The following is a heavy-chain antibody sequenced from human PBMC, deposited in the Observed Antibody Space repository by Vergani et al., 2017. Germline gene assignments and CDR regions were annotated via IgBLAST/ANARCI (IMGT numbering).Heavy chain of an antibody. D-gene: IGHD1-26*01. V-gene: IGHV3-49*05. Sequence: EVQLVESGGGLVKPGRSLRLSCTASGFTFGDYAMSWFRQAPGKGLEWVGFIRSKAYGGKTEYAASVKGRFTISRDDSKSIAYLQMNSLKTEDTAVYYCTRGKAVGATTISVYWGQGTLVTVSS. CDR3: TRGKAVGATTISVY. J-gene: IGHJ4*02. CDR1: GFTFGDYA. CDR2: IRSKAYGGKT.